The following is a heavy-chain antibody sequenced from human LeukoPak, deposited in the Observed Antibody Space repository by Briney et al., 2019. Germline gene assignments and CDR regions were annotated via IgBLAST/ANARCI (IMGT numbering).Heavy chain of an antibody. CDR2: IYYSGST. CDR3: ARRGYSGCEPDY. J-gene: IGHJ4*02. Sequence: NSSETLSLTCTVSGGSISSSSYYWGWIRQPPGKGLEWIGSIYYSGSTYYNPSLKSRVTISVDTSKNQFSLKLSSVTAADTAVYYCARRGYSGCEPDYWGQGTLVTVSS. CDR1: GGSISSSSYY. V-gene: IGHV4-39*01. D-gene: IGHD5-12*01.